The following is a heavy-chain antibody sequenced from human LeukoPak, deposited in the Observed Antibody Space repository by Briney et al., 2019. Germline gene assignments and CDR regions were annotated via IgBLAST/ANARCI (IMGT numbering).Heavy chain of an antibody. Sequence: SETLSLTCAVYGGSFSGYYWSWIRQPPGKGLEWIGEINHSGSTNYNPSLKSRVTMSVDTSKNQFSLKLSSVTAADTAVYYCARRIAARGWFDPWGQGTLVTVSS. J-gene: IGHJ5*02. CDR3: ARRIAARGWFDP. D-gene: IGHD6-6*01. CDR1: GGSFSGYY. V-gene: IGHV4-34*01. CDR2: INHSGST.